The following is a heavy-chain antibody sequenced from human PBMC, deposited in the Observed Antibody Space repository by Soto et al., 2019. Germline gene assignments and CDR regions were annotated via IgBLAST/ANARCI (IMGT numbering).Heavy chain of an antibody. CDR1: GVSFSGYY. CDR3: ARGRTYYDFWSGYSTGYYFDY. CDR2: INHSGST. Sequence: SETLSLTCAVYGVSFSGYYWSWIRQPPGKGLEWIGEINHSGSTNYNPSLKSRVTISVDTSKNQFSLKLSSVTAADTAVYYCARGRTYYDFWSGYSTGYYFDYWGQGTLVTVSS. J-gene: IGHJ4*02. D-gene: IGHD3-3*01. V-gene: IGHV4-34*01.